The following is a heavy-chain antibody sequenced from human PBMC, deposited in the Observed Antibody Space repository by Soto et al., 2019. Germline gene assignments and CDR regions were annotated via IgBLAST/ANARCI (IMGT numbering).Heavy chain of an antibody. J-gene: IGHJ6*02. Sequence: PSQTLSLTCAISGDSVSSNNAAWNWIRQSPSGGLEWLGRTYYRSRWYYDYAIPVKSRITINPDTSKNQFSLQLNSVTPEDTAVKNRPKAKYCMDVWGQGTTVTVSS. CDR3: PKAKYCMDV. CDR1: GDSVSSNNAA. CDR2: TYYRSRWYY. V-gene: IGHV6-1*01.